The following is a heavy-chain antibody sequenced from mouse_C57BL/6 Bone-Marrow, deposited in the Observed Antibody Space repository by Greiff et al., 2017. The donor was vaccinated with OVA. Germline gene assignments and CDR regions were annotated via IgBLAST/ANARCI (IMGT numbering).Heavy chain of an antibody. CDR1: GYTFTSYW. D-gene: IGHD4-1*01. J-gene: IGHJ3*01. Sequence: VQLQQPGAELVRPGTSVKLSCKASGYTFTSYWMHWVKQRPGQGLEWIGVIDPSDSYTNYNQKFKGKATLTVDTSSSTAYMQLSSLTSEDSAVYYCARCWGSWFADWGQGTMVTVSA. V-gene: IGHV1-59*01. CDR2: IDPSDSYT. CDR3: ARCWGSWFAD.